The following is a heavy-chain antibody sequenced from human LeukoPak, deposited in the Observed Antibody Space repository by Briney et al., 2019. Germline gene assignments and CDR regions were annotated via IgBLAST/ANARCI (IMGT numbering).Heavy chain of an antibody. CDR3: ARTSARGAQFDY. J-gene: IGHJ4*02. CDR1: GGSISSYY. CDR2: IYASGST. D-gene: IGHD3-10*01. V-gene: IGHV4-4*07. Sequence: SETLSLTCTVSGGSISSYYWSWIRQPAGMGLEWIWRIYASGSTNYNPSLKSRVTMSVDTSNNQFSLNLSSVTAADTAVYYCARTSARGAQFDYWGQGTLVTVSS.